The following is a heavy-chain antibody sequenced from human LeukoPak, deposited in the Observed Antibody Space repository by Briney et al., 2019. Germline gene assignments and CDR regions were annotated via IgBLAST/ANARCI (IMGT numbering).Heavy chain of an antibody. Sequence: SETLSLTCTVSGGSISSGSYYWSWIRQPAGKGLEWIGRIYTSGSTNYNPSLKSRVTISVDTSKNQFSLKLSSVTAADTAVYYCASFKPGFRFDYWGQGTLVTVSS. D-gene: IGHD3-10*01. V-gene: IGHV4-61*02. CDR3: ASFKPGFRFDY. J-gene: IGHJ4*02. CDR2: IYTSGST. CDR1: GGSISSGSYY.